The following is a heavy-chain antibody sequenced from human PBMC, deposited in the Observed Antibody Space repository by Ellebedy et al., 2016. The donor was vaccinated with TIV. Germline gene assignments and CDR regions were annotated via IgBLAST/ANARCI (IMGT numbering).Heavy chain of an antibody. V-gene: IGHV3-64D*06. D-gene: IGHD5-18*01. J-gene: IGHJ6*02. CDR3: ARDPPEVGYPYYGMDV. CDR2: ISSNGGST. CDR1: GFTFSSYA. Sequence: GGSLRLXCSASGFTFSSYAMHWVRQAPGKGLEYVSAISSNGGSTYYADSVKGRFTISRDNSKNTLYLQMSSLRAEDTAVYYCARDPPEVGYPYYGMDVWGQGTTVTVSS.